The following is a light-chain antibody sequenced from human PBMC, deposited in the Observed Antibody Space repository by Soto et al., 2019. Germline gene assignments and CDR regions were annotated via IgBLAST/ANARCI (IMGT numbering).Light chain of an antibody. CDR2: TNN. CDR1: TSNIGNSV. V-gene: IGLV1-44*01. Sequence: QSVLTQPPSASGTPGQRVTISCSGSTSNIGNSVVNWYQQRPGTAPKLLISTNNQRPSGVPDRFSGSKSGTSASLTITGLQSDDEADYYCAAWDDSLNGRGVFGGGTQLTVL. CDR3: AAWDDSLNGRGV. J-gene: IGLJ3*02.